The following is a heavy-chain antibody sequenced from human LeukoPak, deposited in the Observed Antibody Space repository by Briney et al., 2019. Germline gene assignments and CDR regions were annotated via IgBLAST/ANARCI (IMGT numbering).Heavy chain of an antibody. D-gene: IGHD2-15*01. J-gene: IGHJ5*02. V-gene: IGHV3-30*18. CDR3: AKPQAVNWFDP. CDR2: ISYDGSNK. CDR1: GFTFSSYG. Sequence: GGSLRLSYAASGFTFSSYGMHWVRQAPGKGLEWVAVISYDGSNKYYADSVKGRFTTSRDNSKNTLYLQMNSLRAEDTAVYYCAKPQAVNWFDPWGQGTLVTVSS.